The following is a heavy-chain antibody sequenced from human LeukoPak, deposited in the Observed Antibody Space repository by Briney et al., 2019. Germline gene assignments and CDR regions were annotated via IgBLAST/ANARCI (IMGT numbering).Heavy chain of an antibody. CDR1: GFTFSSYT. CDR2: ISFDGSNK. D-gene: IGHD3-10*01. V-gene: IGHV3-30*18. Sequence: PGGSLRLSCAASGFTFSSYTMHWVRQAPGTGLEWVAVISFDGSNKYYADSVKGRFTISRDSSKNTLFLQMNSLRAEDTAVYYCAKTGNYHHNWFDPWGQGTLVTVSS. CDR3: AKTGNYHHNWFDP. J-gene: IGHJ5*02.